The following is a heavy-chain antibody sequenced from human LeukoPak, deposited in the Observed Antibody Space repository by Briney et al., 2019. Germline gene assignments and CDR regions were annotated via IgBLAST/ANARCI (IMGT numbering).Heavy chain of an antibody. D-gene: IGHD5-18*01. V-gene: IGHV1-69*06. CDR3: ARGYSYGYVGTYFDY. CDR2: IIPIFGTA. Sequence: SVKVSCKASGGTFRSYAISWVRQAPGQGLEWMGGIIPIFGTANYAQKFQGRVTITADKSTSTAYMELSSLRSEDTAVYYCARGYSYGYVGTYFDYWGQGTLVTVSS. CDR1: GGTFRSYA. J-gene: IGHJ4*02.